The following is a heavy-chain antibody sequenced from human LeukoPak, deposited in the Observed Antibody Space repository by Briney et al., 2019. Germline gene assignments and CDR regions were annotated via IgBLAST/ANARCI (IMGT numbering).Heavy chain of an antibody. CDR1: GYTFTGYY. CDR2: INPNSGGT. V-gene: IGHV1-2*06. D-gene: IGHD2-15*01. Sequence: ASVKVSCKGSGYTFTGYYMHWVRQAPGQGLEWMGRINPNSGGTNYAQKFQGRVTMTRDTSISTAYMELSRLRSDDAAVYYCASSICSGGSCYLYYWGQGTLVTVSS. CDR3: ASSICSGGSCYLYY. J-gene: IGHJ4*02.